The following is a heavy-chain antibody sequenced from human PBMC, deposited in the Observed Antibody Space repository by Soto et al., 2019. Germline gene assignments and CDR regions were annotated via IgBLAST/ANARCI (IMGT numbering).Heavy chain of an antibody. Sequence: SDTLSLTCTVSCGSLSSYYWGWILQPPGKGLEWIGYIFYSGSTNYNPSLEGRVTISVDTSKNQFSLKVSSVTAADTAVYYCARHYPIGNNWNYFDYWGQGTLVTVSS. J-gene: IGHJ4*02. CDR1: CGSLSSYY. V-gene: IGHV4-59*01. CDR2: IFYSGST. D-gene: IGHD1-1*01. CDR3: ARHYPIGNNWNYFDY.